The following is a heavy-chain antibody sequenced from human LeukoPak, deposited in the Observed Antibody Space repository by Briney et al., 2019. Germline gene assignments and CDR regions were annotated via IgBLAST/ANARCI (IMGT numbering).Heavy chain of an antibody. V-gene: IGHV1-18*01. CDR2: ISAYNGNT. D-gene: IGHD4-17*01. Sequence: GASVKVSFKASGYTFTSYGISWVRQAPGQGLEWMGGISAYNGNTNYAQKLQGRVTMTTDTSTSTAYMELRSLRSDDTAVYYCARTAVTIYYYYGMDVWGQGTTVTVSS. J-gene: IGHJ6*02. CDR3: ARTAVTIYYYYGMDV. CDR1: GYTFTSYG.